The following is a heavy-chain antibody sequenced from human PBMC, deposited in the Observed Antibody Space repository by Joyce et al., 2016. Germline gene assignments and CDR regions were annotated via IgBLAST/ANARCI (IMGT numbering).Heavy chain of an antibody. D-gene: IGHD5-12*01. CDR1: GGSISSAHW. V-gene: IGHV4-4*02. J-gene: IGHJ5*01. CDR3: ARNGAYSQDS. Sequence: QVPLQESGPGLVKPSGTLSLTCAVSGGSISSAHWWSWVRQPPGKGLEWIGEIYLGGSTTYNPSLKSRVTISVDKSKNQLSLKMNSVTAADTAVYYCARNGAYSQDSWGQGTLVTVSS. CDR2: IYLGGST.